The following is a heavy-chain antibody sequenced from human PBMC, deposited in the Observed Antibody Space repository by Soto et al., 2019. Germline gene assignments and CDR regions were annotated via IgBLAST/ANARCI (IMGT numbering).Heavy chain of an antibody. V-gene: IGHV4-31*03. CDR2: IYSRGST. D-gene: IGHD3-16*01. Sequence: QVQLRESGPGLVKPSQTLSLTCTVSGASIGSGGYYWNWIRQRPGEGLEWIGYIYSRGSTHYNPPIKSRVTMSFDTSKYQLSLELNSVTAADTAVYYCARDPYVDLYYFDYWGQGTLGTVSS. CDR1: GASIGSGGYY. J-gene: IGHJ4*02. CDR3: ARDPYVDLYYFDY.